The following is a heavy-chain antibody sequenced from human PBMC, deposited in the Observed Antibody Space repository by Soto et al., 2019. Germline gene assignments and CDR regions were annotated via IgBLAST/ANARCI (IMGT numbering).Heavy chain of an antibody. V-gene: IGHV3-30*03. CDR2: ISSDGSNK. CDR1: GFTFSNYG. CDR3: ASLGYCTSTSCQTRYYYYGMDV. Sequence: QVQLVESGGGVVQPVRSLRLSCAASGFTFSNYGMHWVRQAPGKGLEWVAVISSDGSNKYYADSVKGRFTISRDNSRNTLYLQMNSLRAEDTAVYYCASLGYCTSTSCQTRYYYYGMDVWGQGTAVTVSS. D-gene: IGHD2-2*01. J-gene: IGHJ6*02.